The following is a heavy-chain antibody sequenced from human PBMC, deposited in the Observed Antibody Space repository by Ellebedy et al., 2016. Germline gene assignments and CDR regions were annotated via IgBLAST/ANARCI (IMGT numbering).Heavy chain of an antibody. CDR1: AFTFSSYA. D-gene: IGHD1-26*01. J-gene: IGHJ4*02. CDR2: ISGSGGST. Sequence: GGSLRLSCAASAFTFSSYAMSWVRQAPGKGLEWVSVISGSGGSTYYADSAKGRFTISSDNSKNTLYLQMNSLRAEDTAVYYCAKSQYRGNFESFDYWGQGTLVTVSS. CDR3: AKSQYRGNFESFDY. V-gene: IGHV3-23*01.